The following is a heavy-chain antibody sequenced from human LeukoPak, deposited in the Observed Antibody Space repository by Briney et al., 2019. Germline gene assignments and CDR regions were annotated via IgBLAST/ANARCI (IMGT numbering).Heavy chain of an antibody. Sequence: GGSLGLSCAASGFTFSSYSMNWVRQAPGKGLEWVSSISSSSSYIYYADSVKGRFTISRDNAENSLYLQMNSLRAEDTAVYYCARRIRELVRTYYYYGMDVWGQGTTVTVSS. CDR3: ARRIRELVRTYYYYGMDV. J-gene: IGHJ6*02. V-gene: IGHV3-21*01. CDR1: GFTFSSYS. D-gene: IGHD6-6*01. CDR2: ISSSSSYI.